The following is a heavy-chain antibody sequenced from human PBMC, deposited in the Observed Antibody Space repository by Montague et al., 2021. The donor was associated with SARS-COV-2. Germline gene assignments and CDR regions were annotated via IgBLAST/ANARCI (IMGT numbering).Heavy chain of an antibody. D-gene: IGHD6-19*01. V-gene: IGHV4-61*02. Sequence: TLSLTCSVSGASISSGAYYWSWIRQPAGKGLEWIGRLFVSGRTSYNPPLKSRVTMSVDASENHFSLKVTSVTVADTAVYYCARLAGFHTYFAFDVWGQGTTVAVS. CDR3: ARLAGFHTYFAFDV. J-gene: IGHJ6*02. CDR1: GASISSGAYY. CDR2: LFVSGRT.